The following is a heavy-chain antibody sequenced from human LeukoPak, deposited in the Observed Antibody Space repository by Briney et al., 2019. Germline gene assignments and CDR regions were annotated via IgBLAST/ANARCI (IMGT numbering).Heavy chain of an antibody. CDR1: GFTFSSYG. J-gene: IGHJ4*02. CDR2: IWYDGSNK. CDR3: AREYRDGYNEFDY. D-gene: IGHD5-24*01. V-gene: IGHV3-33*01. Sequence: GRSLRLSCAASGFTFSSYGMHWVRQAPGKGLEWVAVIWYDGSNKYYADSVKGRFTISRDNSKNTLYLQMNSLRAEDTAVYYCAREYRDGYNEFDYWGQGTLVTVS.